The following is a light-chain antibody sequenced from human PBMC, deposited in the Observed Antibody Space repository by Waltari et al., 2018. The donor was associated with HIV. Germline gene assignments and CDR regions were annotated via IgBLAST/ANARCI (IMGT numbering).Light chain of an antibody. Sequence: QSLLTQPPSVSAATGQKIIISCSGSTSNLGNNYVSCYQHLPGTAPKVLIYDNYKRPSGIPDRFSGSKSGTSATLAITGLQTGDEADYYCATWDSSLSAVVFGGGTKVTVL. V-gene: IGLV1-51*01. CDR3: ATWDSSLSAVV. J-gene: IGLJ2*01. CDR2: DNY. CDR1: TSNLGNNY.